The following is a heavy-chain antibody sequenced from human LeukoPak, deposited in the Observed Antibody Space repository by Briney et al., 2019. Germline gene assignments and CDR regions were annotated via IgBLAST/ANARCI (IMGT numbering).Heavy chain of an antibody. CDR3: ARPYSSSWYRSYYYYYGMDV. CDR2: ISWNNYNI. Sequence: PGGSLRLSCAASGFTFDDYAMHWVRKTPGEGLEWVSGISWNNYNIGYADSVKGRFTISRDNAKNSLYLQMNSLRVEDTALYYCARPYSSSWYRSYYYYYGMDVWGQGTTVTVSS. D-gene: IGHD6-13*01. V-gene: IGHV3-9*01. J-gene: IGHJ6*02. CDR1: GFTFDDYA.